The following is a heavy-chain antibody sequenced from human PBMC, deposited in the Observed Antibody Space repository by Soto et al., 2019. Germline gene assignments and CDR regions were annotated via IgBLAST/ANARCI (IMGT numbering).Heavy chain of an antibody. CDR2: ITSSGSSV. CDR3: ARASEQDYYDILTGYRYHFYGMDV. D-gene: IGHD3-9*01. CDR1: GCTFSSYS. J-gene: IGHJ6*02. Sequence: PGGSLRLSCAASGCTFSSYSINWVRQAPGKGLEWVSYITSSGSSVYYTDSVKGRFTISRDSAKDSLYLQMDSLRDEDTAVYYCARASEQDYYDILTGYRYHFYGMDVWGQGTAVTVSS. V-gene: IGHV3-48*02.